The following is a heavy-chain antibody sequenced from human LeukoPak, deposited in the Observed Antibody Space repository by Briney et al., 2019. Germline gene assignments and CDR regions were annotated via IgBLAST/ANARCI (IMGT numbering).Heavy chain of an antibody. J-gene: IGHJ4*02. CDR3: ARDGSANWGQFDY. Sequence: SETLSLTCTVSGGSISSSGYYWGWIRQPPGKGLEWIGNIYNSGSTYYNPSLKSRVTISIDTYKNQFSLNLNSVTAADTAVYYCARDGSANWGQFDYWGQGTLVTVSS. D-gene: IGHD7-27*01. V-gene: IGHV4-39*07. CDR2: IYNSGST. CDR1: GGSISSSGYY.